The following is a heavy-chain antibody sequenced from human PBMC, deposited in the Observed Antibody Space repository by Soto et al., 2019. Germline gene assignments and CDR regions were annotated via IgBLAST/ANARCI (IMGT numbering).Heavy chain of an antibody. J-gene: IGHJ4*02. V-gene: IGHV3-33*01. CDR1: GFTFSNYG. D-gene: IGHD5-12*01. Sequence: QVQLVESGGSVVQPGRSLRVSCEASGFTFSNYGMHWVRQAPGKGLEWVAVIWNDGSSRYYADSVKGRFTVSRDNSKNTLFLQMNKVRDEDTAVYYCARPDLVAAIGAALDYWGQGTLVTVSS. CDR2: IWNDGSSR. CDR3: ARPDLVAAIGAALDY.